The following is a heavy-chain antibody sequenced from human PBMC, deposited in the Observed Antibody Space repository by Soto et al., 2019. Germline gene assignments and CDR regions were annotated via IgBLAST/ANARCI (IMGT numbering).Heavy chain of an antibody. CDR1: GGSISSSSYY. D-gene: IGHD3-10*01. V-gene: IGHV4-39*01. Sequence: SETLSLTCTVSGGSISSSSYYWGWVRQPPGKGLEWIGSIYYSGSTYYNPSLKSRVTISVDTSKNQFSLKLSSVTAADTAVYYCAGLILLWFGELLGWFDPWGQGTLVTVS. CDR2: IYYSGST. CDR3: AGLILLWFGELLGWFDP. J-gene: IGHJ5*02.